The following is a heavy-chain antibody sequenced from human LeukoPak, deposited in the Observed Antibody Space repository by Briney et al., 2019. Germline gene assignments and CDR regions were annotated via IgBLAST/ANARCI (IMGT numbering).Heavy chain of an antibody. V-gene: IGHV3-33*05. J-gene: IGHJ3*02. CDR1: GSAFSTYG. CDR3: STRCCIHGSCPNTYDI. Sequence: GGSLRLSCAASGSAFSTYGMHWVRQTPGKGLEWVALILYHGNTAYYADSVRGRFTISRDNSENTVYLQMSSLRAEDTAVYYCSTRCCIHGSCPNTYDIWYPGTMVTVSS. CDR2: ILYHGNTA. D-gene: IGHD2-15*01.